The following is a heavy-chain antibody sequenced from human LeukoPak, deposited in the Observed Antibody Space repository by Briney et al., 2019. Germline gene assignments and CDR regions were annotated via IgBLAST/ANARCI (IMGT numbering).Heavy chain of an antibody. V-gene: IGHV3-74*01. D-gene: IGHD3-16*02. CDR3: ASALSD. CDR2: INSDGSST. Sequence: PGGSLRLSCAASGFTFSSYWMHWVRHAPGKGLVWVSRINSDGSSTIYAESVKGRCTISREKDKNTLYLQMNSLRAEDTAVYYCASALSDWGRGTLVTVSS. J-gene: IGHJ4*02. CDR1: GFTFSSYW.